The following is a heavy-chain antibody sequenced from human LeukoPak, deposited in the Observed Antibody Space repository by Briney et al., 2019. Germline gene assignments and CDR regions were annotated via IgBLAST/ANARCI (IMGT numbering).Heavy chain of an antibody. J-gene: IGHJ4*02. CDR2: INHSGST. CDR3: ARGRGYNSFDY. Sequence: LETLSLTCAVYGGSFSGYYWSWIRQPPGKGLEWIGEINHSGSTNYNPSLKSRVTISVDTSKNQFSLKLTSVTAADTAVYYCARGRGYNSFDYWGQGTLVTVSS. V-gene: IGHV4-34*01. D-gene: IGHD5-24*01. CDR1: GGSFSGYY.